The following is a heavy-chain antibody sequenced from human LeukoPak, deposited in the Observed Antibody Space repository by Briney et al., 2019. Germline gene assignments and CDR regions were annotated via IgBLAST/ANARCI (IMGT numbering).Heavy chain of an antibody. D-gene: IGHD6-6*01. CDR3: AKGEADPVLFDY. CDR1: GGSISSHY. CDR2: IYYSGST. V-gene: IGHV4-59*11. J-gene: IGHJ4*02. Sequence: SETLSLTCTVSGGSISSHYWNGLRQPPGKGLEWIGYIYYSGSTKYNPSLKSRVTILIDMSKNQFSLNLSSVTAADTAMYYCAKGEADPVLFDYWGQGTLVTVSS.